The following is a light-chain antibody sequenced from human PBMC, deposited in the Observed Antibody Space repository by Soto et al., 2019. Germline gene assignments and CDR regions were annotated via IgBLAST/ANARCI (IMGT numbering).Light chain of an antibody. J-gene: IGLJ2*01. Sequence: QSVLTQPPSVSGAPGQRVTISCTGSSSNIGAGYDVPWYQQLPGTAPKLLIYGNSNRPSGVPDRFSGSKSGNSASLAITGLQAEDEADYYCQSYDSSLRDVVFGGGTQLTVL. V-gene: IGLV1-40*01. CDR2: GNS. CDR3: QSYDSSLRDVV. CDR1: SSNIGAGYD.